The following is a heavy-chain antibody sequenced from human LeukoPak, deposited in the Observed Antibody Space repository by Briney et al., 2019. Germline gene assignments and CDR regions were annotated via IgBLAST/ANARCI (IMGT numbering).Heavy chain of an antibody. J-gene: IGHJ3*02. Sequence: GGSLRLSCVVSGLTFSDYYMGWIRLAPGKGLEWVSYISSSGGEKYYADSVKGRFTISRDNAKSSLYLQMNSPRAEDTAIYYCARAYHDAFDIWGQGTVVTVSS. CDR3: ARAYHDAFDI. D-gene: IGHD2-2*01. V-gene: IGHV3-11*04. CDR2: ISSSGGEK. CDR1: GLTFSDYY.